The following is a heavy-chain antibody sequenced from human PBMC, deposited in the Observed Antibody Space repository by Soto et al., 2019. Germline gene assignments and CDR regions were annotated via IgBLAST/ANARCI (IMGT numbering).Heavy chain of an antibody. V-gene: IGHV4-4*07. Sequence: PSESLSLTCTFSGGSISSYYWSWIRQPAGKGLEWIGRIYTSGSTNYNPSLKSRVTMSVDMSKNQFSLKLSSVTAADTAVYYCARDQYSRTTMGVDWFDPWGQGTLVTVSS. J-gene: IGHJ5*02. D-gene: IGHD6-13*01. CDR3: ARDQYSRTTMGVDWFDP. CDR1: GGSISSYY. CDR2: IYTSGST.